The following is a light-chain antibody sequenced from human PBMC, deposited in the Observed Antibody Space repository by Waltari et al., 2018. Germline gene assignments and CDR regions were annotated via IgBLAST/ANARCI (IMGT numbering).Light chain of an antibody. J-gene: IGLJ3*02. Sequence: HSALTQPASVSGSPGQSIAISCTGSSSDVGRYDLVSGYQQHPGKVPKLRLYENKRWPSGVSQRCSEYKYGNTASLTSAGRQAEDEADYYGGSYAGRGIWVYDGGNRLTGL. CDR3: GSYAGRGIWV. CDR1: SSDVGRYDL. CDR2: ENK. V-gene: IGLV2-23*01.